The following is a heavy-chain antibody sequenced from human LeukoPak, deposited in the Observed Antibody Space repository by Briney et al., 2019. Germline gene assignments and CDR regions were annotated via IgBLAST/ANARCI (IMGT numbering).Heavy chain of an antibody. CDR3: ARDLRKGSYFDC. V-gene: IGHV3-33*01. CDR2: IWYDGSNK. CDR1: GFTFSTQG. D-gene: IGHD3-10*01. J-gene: IGHJ4*02. Sequence: GGSLGLSCAASGFTFSTQGMHWVRQAPGKGLEWVALIWYDGSNKYYADSVKGRFTISRDNSKNTLYLQMNSLRVEDTAVYCCARDLRKGSYFDCWGQGTLVTVSS.